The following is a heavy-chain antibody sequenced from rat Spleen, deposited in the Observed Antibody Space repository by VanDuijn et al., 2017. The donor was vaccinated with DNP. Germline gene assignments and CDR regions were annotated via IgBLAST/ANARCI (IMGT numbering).Heavy chain of an antibody. CDR1: GFNFNDYW. V-gene: IGHV4-2*01. J-gene: IGHJ3*01. D-gene: IGHD1-9*01. Sequence: EVKLVESGGGLVQPGRSLKLSCAASGFNFNDYWMGWVRQAPGKGLEWIGEINKDSSTINYTPSLKDKFTISRDNAQNTLYLQMSKLGSEDTAIYYCARAFITYYGSAMDAWGQGTLVTVSS. CDR3: ARAFITYYGSAMDA. CDR2: INKDSSTI.